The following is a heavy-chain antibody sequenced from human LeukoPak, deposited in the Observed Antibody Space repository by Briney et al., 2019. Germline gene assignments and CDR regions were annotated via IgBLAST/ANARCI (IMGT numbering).Heavy chain of an antibody. CDR1: GYTFTGYY. V-gene: IGHV1-2*06. J-gene: IGHJ4*02. CDR2: INPNSGGT. Sequence: ASVKVSCKASGYTFTGYYMHWVRQAPGQGLEWMGRINPNSGGTNYAQKFQGRVTMTRDTSISTAYMELSRLRSDDTAVYYCARVPPYRYSYGPFDYWAREPWSPSPQ. D-gene: IGHD5-18*01. CDR3: ARVPPYRYSYGPFDY.